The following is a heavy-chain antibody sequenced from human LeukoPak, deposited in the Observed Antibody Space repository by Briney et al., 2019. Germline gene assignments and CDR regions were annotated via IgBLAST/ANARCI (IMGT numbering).Heavy chain of an antibody. D-gene: IGHD6-19*01. J-gene: IGHJ4*02. V-gene: IGHV3-7*01. CDR2: IKQGGGEE. CDR1: VFPCSNYQ. CDR3: ARDAAYNSVWYYAY. Sequence: GGPQTLTCAPSVFPCSNYQMTWVRHSPGEGLECLANIKQGGGEEYYGASVKGRFTISRDNAKNSLYLQMNTLRAEDTAVYYCARDAAYNSVWYYAYWGEGTLVTVSS.